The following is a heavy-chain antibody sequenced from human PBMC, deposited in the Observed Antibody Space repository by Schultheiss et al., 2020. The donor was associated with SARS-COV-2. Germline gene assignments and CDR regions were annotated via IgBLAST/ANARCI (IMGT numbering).Heavy chain of an antibody. CDR1: GYSISSGYY. J-gene: IGHJ2*01. CDR3: ARDRWVGYRASDL. CDR2: IYHSGST. V-gene: IGHV4-38-2*02. Sequence: SETLSLTCAVSGYSISSGYYWGWIRQPPGKGLEWIGYIYHSGSTYYNPSLKSRVTISVDTSKNQFSLKLSSVTAADTAVYYCARDRWVGYRASDLWGRGTLVTVSS. D-gene: IGHD5-12*01.